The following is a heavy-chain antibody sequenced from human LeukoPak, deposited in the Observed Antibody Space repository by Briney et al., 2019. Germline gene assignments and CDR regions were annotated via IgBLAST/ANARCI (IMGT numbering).Heavy chain of an antibody. Sequence: GGSLTLSCPASGFILSSYGMSWVRPPAGKGLEWVSTIRDSGGNTYYADSLKGRFTIARDNDKNTLYLQMNSLRAEDTAVYYCAKVDYYDSSGNYPNWFDPWGQGTLVTVSS. D-gene: IGHD3-22*01. V-gene: IGHV3-23*01. CDR1: GFILSSYG. CDR3: AKVDYYDSSGNYPNWFDP. CDR2: IRDSGGNT. J-gene: IGHJ5*02.